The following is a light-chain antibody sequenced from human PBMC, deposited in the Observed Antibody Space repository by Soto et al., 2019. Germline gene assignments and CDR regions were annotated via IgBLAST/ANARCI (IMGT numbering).Light chain of an antibody. J-gene: IGKJ5*01. CDR3: QQLKSYPIT. Sequence: DIQLTQSPSFLSASVRDRVTITCRASQVINSDLAWYQQKAGKAPKLLIYDVSSLQRGVPLRFSGRGSGTEFTLTISSLQPEDFATYYCQQLKSYPITFGQGTRLEIK. CDR2: DVS. V-gene: IGKV1-9*01. CDR1: QVINSD.